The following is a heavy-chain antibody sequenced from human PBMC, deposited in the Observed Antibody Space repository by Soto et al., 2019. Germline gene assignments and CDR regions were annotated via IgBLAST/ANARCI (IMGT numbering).Heavy chain of an antibody. CDR2: IIPYVGTA. Sequence: QVQLVQSGAEVRKPGSSVKVSCKASGGILSIYGISWVRQAPGPGLEWMGGIIPYVGTANYAQKFQARVTITADKSTSTAYMELSSLRSEDTSVYYCARSALPAAINNWFDPWGQGTLVTVSS. V-gene: IGHV1-69*06. CDR1: GGILSIYG. J-gene: IGHJ5*02. CDR3: ARSALPAAINNWFDP. D-gene: IGHD2-2*01.